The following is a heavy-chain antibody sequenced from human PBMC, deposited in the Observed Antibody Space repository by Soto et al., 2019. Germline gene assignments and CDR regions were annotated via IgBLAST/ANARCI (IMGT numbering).Heavy chain of an antibody. J-gene: IGHJ3*02. CDR3: ARDRSDSSRADSFDI. D-gene: IGHD6-25*01. V-gene: IGHV3-53*01. CDR2: IYRGLAT. Sequence: EVQLVESGGGLIQPGGSLRLSCAVSGFTVSNTYMSWVRQAPGKGLEWISVIYRGLATYYADSVKGRITISRDDSRNTVYLQMNSLPTEDTAVYFCARDRSDSSRADSFDIWGQGTMVTVSS. CDR1: GFTVSNTY.